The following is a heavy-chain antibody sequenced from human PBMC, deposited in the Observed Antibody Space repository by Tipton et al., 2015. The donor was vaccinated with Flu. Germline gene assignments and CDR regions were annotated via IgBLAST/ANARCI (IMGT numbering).Heavy chain of an antibody. J-gene: IGHJ4*02. D-gene: IGHD3-10*01. V-gene: IGHV1-2*02. CDR3: VRVGRGSYYFDY. CDR2: VSPDYGGT. CDR1: GGTFDTYS. Sequence: QSGAEVKKPGSSVKVSCKASGGTFDTYSVTWVRQAPGQGLEWMGWVSPDYGGTKLAQNFQGRVTLTRDASINTVYMDLTGLTSDDTAVYYCVRVGRGSYYFDYWGQGTLVSVSS.